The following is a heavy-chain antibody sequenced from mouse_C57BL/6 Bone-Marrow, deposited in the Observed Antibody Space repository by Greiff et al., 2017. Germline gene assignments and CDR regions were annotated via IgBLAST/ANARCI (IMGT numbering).Heavy chain of an antibody. CDR2: SRNKANDYTT. Sequence: EVKLMESGGGLVQSGRSLRLSCATSGFTFSDFYMEWVRQAPGTGLAWIAASRNKANDYTTEYSASVTGRFIVSRDTSQSILDLQMNAMRAEDTAIYYCAREIYYYGSNWYFDVWGTGTTVTVSS. V-gene: IGHV7-1*01. D-gene: IGHD1-1*01. CDR3: AREIYYYGSNWYFDV. J-gene: IGHJ1*03. CDR1: GFTFSDFY.